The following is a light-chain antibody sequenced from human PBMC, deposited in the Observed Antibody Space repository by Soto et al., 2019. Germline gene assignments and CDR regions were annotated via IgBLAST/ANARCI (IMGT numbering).Light chain of an antibody. V-gene: IGKV3-20*01. J-gene: IGKJ5*01. Sequence: EIVLTQSPGTLSLSPGERATLSCRASQSVSSSYLAWYQQKPGQAPRLLIYGTSSRATGIPDRFSGSGSGTDFTLTISRLEPEDFAVYYCQQRGKSPLVTFGQGTRLEI. CDR3: QQRGKSPLVT. CDR1: QSVSSSY. CDR2: GTS.